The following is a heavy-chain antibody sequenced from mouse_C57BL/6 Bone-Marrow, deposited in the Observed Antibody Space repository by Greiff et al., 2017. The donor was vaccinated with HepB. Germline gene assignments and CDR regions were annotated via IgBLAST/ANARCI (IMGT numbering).Heavy chain of an antibody. CDR2: IHPNSGST. Sequence: VQLKQPGAELVKPGASVKLSCKASGYTFTSYWMHWVKQRPGQGLEWIVMIHPNSGSTNYNEKFKSKATLTVDKSSSTAYMQLSSLTSEDSAVYYCARWDYYGSSYEGWYFDVWGTGTTVTVSS. CDR1: GYTFTSYW. CDR3: ARWDYYGSSYEGWYFDV. V-gene: IGHV1-64*01. D-gene: IGHD1-1*01. J-gene: IGHJ1*03.